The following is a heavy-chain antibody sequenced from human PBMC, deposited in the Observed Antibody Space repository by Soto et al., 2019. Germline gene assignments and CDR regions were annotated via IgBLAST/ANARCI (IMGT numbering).Heavy chain of an antibody. Sequence: QVQLQESGPGLVKPSQTLSLTCAASGVSISSGDYYWSWIRQPPGKGRERIGYIYISGNTYDNPSLQSRVTLSVDTSKNQVCLKLICVSAADPAVYYRVRAAVTTSTSDVGVAGWGQGITVTVSS. D-gene: IGHD4-17*01. CDR3: VRAAVTTSTSDVGVAG. J-gene: IGHJ6*02. CDR2: IYISGNT. V-gene: IGHV4-30-4*01. CDR1: GVSISSGDYY.